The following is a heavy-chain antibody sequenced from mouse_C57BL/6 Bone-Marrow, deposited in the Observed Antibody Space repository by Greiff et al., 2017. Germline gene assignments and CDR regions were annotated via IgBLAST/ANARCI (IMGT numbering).Heavy chain of an antibody. CDR2: IFPGDGDT. CDR1: GYAFSSYW. CDR3: ARGAY. Sequence: VKLVESGAELVTVKISCKASGYAFSSYWMNWVKQRPGKGLEWIGQIFPGDGDTNYNGKFKGKATLTADKSSSTAYMQLSSLTSEDSAVYFCARGAYWGQGTLVTVSA. J-gene: IGHJ3*01. V-gene: IGHV1-80*01.